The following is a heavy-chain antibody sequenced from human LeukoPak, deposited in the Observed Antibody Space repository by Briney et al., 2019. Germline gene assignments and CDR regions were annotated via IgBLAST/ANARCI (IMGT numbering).Heavy chain of an antibody. CDR2: IYPGDSDT. Sequence: GESLKISCKGSGYNFTRSWIGWVRQMPGKGLEWMGIIYPGDSDTRYSPSFQGQVTISADKSISTAYLQWSSLKASDTAMYYCARLVVTHDGHPFDYWGQGTLVTVSS. D-gene: IGHD4-23*01. J-gene: IGHJ4*02. CDR3: ARLVVTHDGHPFDY. CDR1: GYNFTRSW. V-gene: IGHV5-51*01.